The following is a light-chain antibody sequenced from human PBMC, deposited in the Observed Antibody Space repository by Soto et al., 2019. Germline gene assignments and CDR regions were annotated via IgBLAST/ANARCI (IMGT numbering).Light chain of an antibody. CDR3: QQYNDWPRT. V-gene: IGKV3-15*01. CDR1: QSVSSN. CDR2: GAS. Sequence: EIVLTQSPATLSVSPGERATLSCMATQSVSSNLAWYQQKPGQAPRVLIYGASTRATGIPARFSGSGSGTEFTLTISSLQSEDFAVYYCQQYNDWPRTFGRGTKVDIK. J-gene: IGKJ1*01.